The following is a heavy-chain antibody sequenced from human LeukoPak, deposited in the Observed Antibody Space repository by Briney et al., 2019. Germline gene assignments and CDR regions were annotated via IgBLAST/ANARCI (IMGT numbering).Heavy chain of an antibody. Sequence: PGGSLRLSCAASGFTFDYYAMHWVRQAPGKGLEWASGISLNSVKTGYADSVKGRFIISRDNAKNSLYLQMNSLRTEDTALYYCVKDDGWYSWGQGTMVAVSS. D-gene: IGHD2-15*01. CDR1: GFTFDYYA. J-gene: IGHJ3*01. V-gene: IGHV3-9*01. CDR2: ISLNSVKT. CDR3: VKDDGWYS.